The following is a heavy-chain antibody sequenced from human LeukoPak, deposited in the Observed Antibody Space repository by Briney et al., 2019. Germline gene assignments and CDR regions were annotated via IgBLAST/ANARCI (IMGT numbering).Heavy chain of an antibody. D-gene: IGHD3-16*01. Sequence: SKTLSLTCAVYGGSFSGYYWSWIRQHPGKGLEWIGYIYYSGSTYYNPSLKSRVTISVDTSKNQFSLKLSFVTAADTAVYYCARAGGFFSPFGYWGQGTLVTVSS. CDR3: ARAGGFFSPFGY. J-gene: IGHJ4*02. CDR1: GGSFSGYY. V-gene: IGHV4-31*11. CDR2: IYYSGST.